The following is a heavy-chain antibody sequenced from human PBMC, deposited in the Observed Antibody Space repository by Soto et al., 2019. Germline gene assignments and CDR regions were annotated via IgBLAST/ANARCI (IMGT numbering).Heavy chain of an antibody. J-gene: IGHJ5*02. CDR3: ARDNGEGSAAWQFDP. V-gene: IGHV1-18*01. D-gene: IGHD3-10*01. CDR2: INGYNDNT. CDR1: GYSFTSYG. Sequence: QVQLVQSGAELKKPGASVKVSCKASGYSFTSYGISWVRQAPGQGLEWMGWINGYNDNTNYAQKLQGRVTMTTDTSTSTAYMELRSLRSDDTAVYYCARDNGEGSAAWQFDPWGQGTLVTVSS.